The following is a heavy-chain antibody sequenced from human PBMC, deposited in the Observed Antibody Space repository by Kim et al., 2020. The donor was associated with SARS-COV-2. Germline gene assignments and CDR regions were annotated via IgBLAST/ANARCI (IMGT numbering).Heavy chain of an antibody. CDR2: MYT. CDR3: TRGGGYDSTY. D-gene: IGHD5-12*01. Sequence: MYTYYADSVRGRFTISRDTRKNSLWLQMNSLGVDDTAVYYCTRGGGYDSTYWGQGILVTVSS. J-gene: IGHJ4*02. V-gene: IGHV3-11*06.